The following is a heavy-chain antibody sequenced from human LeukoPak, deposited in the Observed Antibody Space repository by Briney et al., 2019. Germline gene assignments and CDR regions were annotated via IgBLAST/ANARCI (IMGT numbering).Heavy chain of an antibody. J-gene: IGHJ4*02. Sequence: PGGSLRLSCAAYGFTFSGSAMHWVRQAPGKGLEWVSAISGSGGSTYYADSVKGRFTISRDNSKNTLYLQMNSLRAEDTAVYYCAKDVRFLEWLDPFDYWGQGTLVTVSS. V-gene: IGHV3-23*01. CDR1: GFTFSGSA. D-gene: IGHD3-3*01. CDR2: ISGSGGST. CDR3: AKDVRFLEWLDPFDY.